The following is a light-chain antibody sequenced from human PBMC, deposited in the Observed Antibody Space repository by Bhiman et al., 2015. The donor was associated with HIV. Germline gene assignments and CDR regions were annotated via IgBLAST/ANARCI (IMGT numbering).Light chain of an antibody. Sequence: QSDLTQPRSVTGSPRQSVTISCTGTSSDVGNYDFVSWYQQHPGKVPKLIIYDVNKRPSGVSNRFSGSKSGNTASLTISGLQAEDEADYYCSSLTSSITYVFGTGTNVTVL. CDR2: DVN. J-gene: IGLJ1*01. V-gene: IGLV2-14*03. CDR3: SSLTSSITYV. CDR1: SSDVGNYDF.